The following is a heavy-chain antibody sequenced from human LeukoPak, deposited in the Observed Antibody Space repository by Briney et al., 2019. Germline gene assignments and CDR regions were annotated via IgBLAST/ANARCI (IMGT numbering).Heavy chain of an antibody. CDR3: AREIHYGADRWFDP. CDR2: IYYTGGT. J-gene: IGHJ5*02. CDR1: GDSINTYY. V-gene: IGHV4-59*01. D-gene: IGHD2-21*02. Sequence: SETLSLTCTVSGDSINTYYWSWIRQPPGKGLEWIGYIYYTGGTNYNPSLRSRVTMSVDTSNNSFSLKLKSVTAADTAVCHCAREIHYGADRWFDPWGQGILVTVSS.